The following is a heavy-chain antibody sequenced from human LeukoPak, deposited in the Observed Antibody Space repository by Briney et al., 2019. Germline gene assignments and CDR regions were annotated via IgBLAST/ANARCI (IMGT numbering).Heavy chain of an antibody. V-gene: IGHV3-23*01. CDR3: AKAQMGTNVRFDP. CDR2: ISGSGGST. CDR1: GFAFRNYA. J-gene: IGHJ5*02. D-gene: IGHD2-8*01. Sequence: GGSLRLSCAASGFAFRNYAMSWVRQAPGKGLEWVSAISGSGGSTYYADSVKGRFTISRDNSKNTLYLQMNSLRAEDTAVYYCAKAQMGTNVRFDPWGQGTLVTVSS.